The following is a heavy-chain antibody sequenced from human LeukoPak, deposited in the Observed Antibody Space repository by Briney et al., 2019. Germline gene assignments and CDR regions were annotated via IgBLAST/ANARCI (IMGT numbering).Heavy chain of an antibody. Sequence: PSETLSLTCTVSGGSISSGDYYWSWMRQPPGKGLEWIGYIYYSGSTYYNPSLKSRVTISVDTSKNQFSLKLSSVTAANTAVYYCARGYGSGSSTYYYYGMDVWGQGTTVTLSS. CDR3: ARGYGSGSSTYYYYGMDV. CDR2: IYYSGST. CDR1: GGSISSGDYY. D-gene: IGHD3-10*01. J-gene: IGHJ6*02. V-gene: IGHV4-30-4*01.